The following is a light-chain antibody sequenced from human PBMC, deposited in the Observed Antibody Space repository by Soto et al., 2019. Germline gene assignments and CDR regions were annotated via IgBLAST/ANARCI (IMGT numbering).Light chain of an antibody. CDR2: AAS. V-gene: IGKV1-17*01. Sequence: DIQMTQSPSSLSASVGDRFTITCRASQCISTYLNWYQQKPGKAPKXXIYAASSLQSGVPSRFTGSGSGTEFTLTIRSLKTEDFATYYCLQHNTYPRTFGQGTKVDIK. CDR3: LQHNTYPRT. CDR1: QCISTY. J-gene: IGKJ1*01.